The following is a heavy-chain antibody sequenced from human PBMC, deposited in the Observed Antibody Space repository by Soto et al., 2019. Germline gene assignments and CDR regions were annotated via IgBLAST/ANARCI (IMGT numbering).Heavy chain of an antibody. V-gene: IGHV1-18*01. D-gene: IGHD3-10*01. Sequence: GASVKVSCKASGYTSTAYGINWVRQAPGQGLEWMAWISVHNGKTNYAQKFQDRVTLTTDTSTSTAYMELRSLTSDDTAVYYCARRGSYYYAMDVWGQGTKVTVSS. CDR2: ISVHNGKT. CDR1: GYTSTAYG. CDR3: ARRGSYYYAMDV. J-gene: IGHJ6*02.